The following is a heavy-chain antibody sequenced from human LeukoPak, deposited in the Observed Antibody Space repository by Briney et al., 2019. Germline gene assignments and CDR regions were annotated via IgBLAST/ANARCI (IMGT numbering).Heavy chain of an antibody. Sequence: GDSLKISCKGPAFSFTSYWIAWVRQMPGKGLEWMGIIYPGDSGTRYSPSFQGQVTMSADKSITTAYLQWSSLKASDTAIYYCARRRYCNSTSCYEGAFDIWGQGTMVTVSS. CDR2: IYPGDSGT. CDR1: AFSFTSYW. J-gene: IGHJ3*02. D-gene: IGHD2-2*01. CDR3: ARRRYCNSTSCYEGAFDI. V-gene: IGHV5-51*01.